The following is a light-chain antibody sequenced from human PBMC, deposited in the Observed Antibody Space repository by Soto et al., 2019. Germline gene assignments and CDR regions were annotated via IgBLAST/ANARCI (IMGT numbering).Light chain of an antibody. J-gene: IGLJ2*01. CDR1: SSDVGGYNF. CDR2: EVS. CDR3: SSFGGSNNYVV. Sequence: QSALTQPPSASGSPGQSVTISCTGSSSDVGGYNFVSWYQQHPGKAPKLMVFEVSNRPSGVPDRFSGSKSGNTASLTVSGLQAEDEADYYCSSFGGSNNYVVFGGGTKLTV. V-gene: IGLV2-8*01.